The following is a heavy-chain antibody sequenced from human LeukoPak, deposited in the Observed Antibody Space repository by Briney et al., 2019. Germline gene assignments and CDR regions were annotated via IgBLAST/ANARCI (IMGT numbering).Heavy chain of an antibody. CDR2: IIPIFGTA. Sequence: SVKVSCKASGGTFSSYAISWARQAPGQGLEWMGGIIPIFGTANYAQKFQGRVTITADESTSTAYMELSSLRSEDTAVYYCASNIVVVTATYFDYWGQGTLVTVSS. V-gene: IGHV1-69*13. CDR1: GGTFSSYA. D-gene: IGHD2-21*02. J-gene: IGHJ4*02. CDR3: ASNIVVVTATYFDY.